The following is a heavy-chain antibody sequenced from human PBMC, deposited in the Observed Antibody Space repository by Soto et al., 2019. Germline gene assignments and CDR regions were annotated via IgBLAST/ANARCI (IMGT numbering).Heavy chain of an antibody. J-gene: IGHJ5*02. Sequence: SETLSLTCAVYGVSFSGYFWSWIRQPPGKGLEWIGEINHSGSTNYNPSLKSRVTISVDTSKNQFSLKLSSVTAADTAVYYCARVGGISWFDPWGKGTLLTVSS. CDR3: ARVGGISWFDP. V-gene: IGHV4-34*01. D-gene: IGHD3-16*01. CDR2: INHSGST. CDR1: GVSFSGYF.